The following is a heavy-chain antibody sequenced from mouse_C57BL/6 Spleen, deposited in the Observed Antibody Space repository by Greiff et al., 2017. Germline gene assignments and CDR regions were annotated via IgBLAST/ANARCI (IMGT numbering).Heavy chain of an antibody. J-gene: IGHJ4*01. CDR3: AIGGFYYGRSPYAMDY. D-gene: IGHD1-1*01. V-gene: IGHV1-20*01. CDR2: INPYNGDT. Sequence: EVQLQQSGPELVKPGDSVKISCKASGYSFTGYFMNWVMQSHGKSLEWIGRINPYNGDTFYNQKFKGKATLTVDKSSSKSHMQLRSLTSEDSAFYYCAIGGFYYGRSPYAMDYWGQGTSVTVSS. CDR1: GYSFTGYF.